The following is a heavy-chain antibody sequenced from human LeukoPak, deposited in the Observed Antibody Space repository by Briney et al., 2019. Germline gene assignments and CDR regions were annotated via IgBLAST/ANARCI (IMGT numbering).Heavy chain of an antibody. J-gene: IGHJ1*01. CDR2: IKQDGSEK. Sequence: GGSLTPSRVLSGFTSSSYWMSCVRQDAGRGREWGASIKQDGSEKDYMNSVKGPFTISRDNAKNSLYLQMNGLRAEDTAVYYGASLSGYSSGWYPIAEYFQHWGQGTLVTVSS. D-gene: IGHD6-19*01. V-gene: IGHV3-7*03. CDR1: GFTSSSYW. CDR3: ASLSGYSSGWYPIAEYFQH.